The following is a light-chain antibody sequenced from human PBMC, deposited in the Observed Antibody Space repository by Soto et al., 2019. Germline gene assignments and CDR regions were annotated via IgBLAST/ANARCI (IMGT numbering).Light chain of an antibody. Sequence: EAVLTQSPATLSVSPGERVTLSCRASASVGNNLAWYQQKPGQAPRLLIYDASTRATGVPPRLSGSVSETEFTLTISSLQSEDFEVYYCQDCSGWPTCGRGTKVEIK. J-gene: IGKJ1*01. CDR1: ASVGNN. CDR3: QDCSGWPT. V-gene: IGKV3-15*01. CDR2: DAS.